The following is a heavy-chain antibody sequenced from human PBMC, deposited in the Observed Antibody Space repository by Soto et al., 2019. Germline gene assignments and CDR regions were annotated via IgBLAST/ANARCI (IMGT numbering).Heavy chain of an antibody. CDR3: ARELGVRSSSLTDYYYYGMDV. D-gene: IGHD6-13*01. CDR1: GYTFTSYA. CDR2: INAGNGNT. V-gene: IGHV1-3*01. J-gene: IGHJ6*02. Sequence: GASVKVSCKASGYTFTSYAMHWVRQAPGQRLEWMGWINAGNGNTKYSQKFQGRVTITRDTSTSTVYMELSSLRSEDTAVYYCARELGVRSSSLTDYYYYGMDVWGQGTTVTVSS.